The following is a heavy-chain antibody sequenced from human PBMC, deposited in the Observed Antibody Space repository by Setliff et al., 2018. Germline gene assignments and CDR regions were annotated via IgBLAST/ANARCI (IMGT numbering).Heavy chain of an antibody. CDR2: ISSSGSTI. D-gene: IGHD6-19*01. J-gene: IGHJ4*02. Sequence: GSLRLSCAASGFTFSDYYMSWIRQAPGKGLEWVPHISSSGSTIYYADSVKGRFTISRDNAKNSLYLQMNSLRAEDTAVYCCARRAVAVLGNFDYWGQGTLVTVSS. V-gene: IGHV3-11*04. CDR1: GFTFSDYY. CDR3: ARRAVAVLGNFDY.